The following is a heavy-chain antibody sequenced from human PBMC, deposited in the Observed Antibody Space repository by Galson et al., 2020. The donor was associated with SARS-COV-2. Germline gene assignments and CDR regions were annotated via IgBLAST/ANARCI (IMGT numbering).Heavy chain of an antibody. CDR3: ATPIVGGNFDY. Sequence: ASVKVSCKASGYTFSSYDINWVRQAPGQGLEWMGWMNPNSGNSGHAQKFQGRVTMTRNTSISTAYMELSSLRSEDTAVYYCATPIVGGNFDYWGQGTLVTVAS. D-gene: IGHD1-26*01. CDR1: GYTFSSYD. J-gene: IGHJ4*02. V-gene: IGHV1-8*01. CDR2: MNPNSGNS.